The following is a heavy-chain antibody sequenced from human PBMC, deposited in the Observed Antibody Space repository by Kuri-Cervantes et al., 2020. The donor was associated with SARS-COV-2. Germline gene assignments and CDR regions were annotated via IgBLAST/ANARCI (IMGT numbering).Heavy chain of an antibody. CDR3: ARQMMSSITIFGVVITRNWFDP. V-gene: IGHV4-39*01. D-gene: IGHD3-3*01. CDR2: IYYSGST. Sequence: GSLRLSCTVSGGSISSSSYYWGWIRQPPGKGLEWIGGIYYSGSTYYNPSLKSRVTISVDTFKNQFSLKLSSVTAADTAVYYCARQMMSSITIFGVVITRNWFDPWGQGTLVTVSS. J-gene: IGHJ5*02. CDR1: GGSISSSSYY.